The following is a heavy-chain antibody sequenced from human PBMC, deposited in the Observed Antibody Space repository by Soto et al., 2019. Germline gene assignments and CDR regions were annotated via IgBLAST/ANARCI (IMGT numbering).Heavy chain of an antibody. D-gene: IGHD4-4*01. CDR2: IYYSGST. CDR1: GGSISSGDYY. V-gene: IGHV4-30-4*01. Sequence: SETLSLTCTVSGGSISSGDYYWSWIRQPPGKGPEWIGYIYYSGSTYYNPSLKSRVTISVDTSKNQFSLKLSSVTAADTAVYYCARGGLYSNYEDAFDIWGQGTMVTVSS. J-gene: IGHJ3*02. CDR3: ARGGLYSNYEDAFDI.